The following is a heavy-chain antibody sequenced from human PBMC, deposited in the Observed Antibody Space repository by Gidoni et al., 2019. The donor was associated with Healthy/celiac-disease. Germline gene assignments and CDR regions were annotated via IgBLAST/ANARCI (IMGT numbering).Heavy chain of an antibody. V-gene: IGHV3-33*01. J-gene: IGHJ3*02. CDR1: GFTFSSYG. CDR3: ARDPSPEAFTVTTLAFDI. CDR2: IWYDVSNK. Sequence: QVQLVESGGGVVQPGRSVRLSCAASGFTFSSYGRTWVRQAPGKGLEWVAVIWYDVSNKYYADSVKGRFTISRDNSKNTLYLQMNSLRAEDTAVYYCARDPSPEAFTVTTLAFDIWGQGTMVTVSS. D-gene: IGHD4-17*01.